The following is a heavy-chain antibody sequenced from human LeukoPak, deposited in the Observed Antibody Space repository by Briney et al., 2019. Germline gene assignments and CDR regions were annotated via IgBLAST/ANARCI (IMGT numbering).Heavy chain of an antibody. V-gene: IGHV1-2*02. D-gene: IGHD3-3*01. CDR2: INPNSGGT. CDR3: ARAPPYDFWSGYYQG. CDR1: GYTFTGYY. J-gene: IGHJ4*02. Sequence: ASVKVSFKASGYTFTGYYMHWVRQAPGQGLEWMGWINPNSGGTNYAQKFQGRVTMTRDTSISTAYMELSRLRSDDTAVYYCARAPPYDFWSGYYQGWGQGTLVTVSS.